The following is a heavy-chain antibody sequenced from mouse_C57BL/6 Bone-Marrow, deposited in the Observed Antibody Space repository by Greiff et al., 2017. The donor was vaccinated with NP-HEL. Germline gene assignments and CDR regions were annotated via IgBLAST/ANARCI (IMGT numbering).Heavy chain of an antibody. J-gene: IGHJ4*01. V-gene: IGHV14-4*01. Sequence: EVQLQESGAELVRPGASVKLSCTASGFNIKDDYMHWVKQRPEQGLEWIGWIDPENGDTEYASKFQGKATITADTSSNTAYLQLSSLTSEDTAVYYGTTYSNYLHYYAMDYWGQGTPVTVSA. D-gene: IGHD2-5*01. CDR1: GFNIKDDY. CDR2: IDPENGDT. CDR3: TTYSNYLHYYAMDY.